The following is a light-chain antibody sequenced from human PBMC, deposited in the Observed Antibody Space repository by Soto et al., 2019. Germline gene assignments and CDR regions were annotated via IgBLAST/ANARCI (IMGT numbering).Light chain of an antibody. CDR1: QTISSW. J-gene: IGKJ1*01. CDR2: KAS. V-gene: IGKV1-5*03. Sequence: DIQMTQSPSTLSGSVGDRVTITCRASQTISSWLAWYQQKPGKAPKLLIYKASTLKSGVPSRFSGSGSGTELTLTITSLQPEDFATYYCQQYNDYSGMFGQGTKVDIK. CDR3: QQYNDYSGM.